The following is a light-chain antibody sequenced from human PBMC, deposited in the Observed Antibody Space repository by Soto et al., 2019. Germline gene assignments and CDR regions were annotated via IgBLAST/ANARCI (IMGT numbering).Light chain of an antibody. V-gene: IGLV1-40*01. J-gene: IGLJ1*01. CDR2: GNT. CDR1: ISDIVARYD. CDR3: QSYDSSLSRSSV. Sequence: QSVLPQPPSVSGAPGQKITISCTGSISDIVARYDVGWYHQSPGRAPKLLIYGNTNRPAGVSDRFSGSRSGTSASLAITGLQAEDDGDYYCQSYDSSLSRSSVFGTGAKVTVL.